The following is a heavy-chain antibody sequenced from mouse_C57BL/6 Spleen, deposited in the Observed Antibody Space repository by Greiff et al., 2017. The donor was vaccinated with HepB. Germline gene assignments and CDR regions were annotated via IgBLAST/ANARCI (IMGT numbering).Heavy chain of an antibody. CDR2: IDPEDGET. CDR1: GFNIKDYY. J-gene: IGHJ2*01. CDR3: ARGTYYSKGYYFDY. V-gene: IGHV14-2*01. D-gene: IGHD2-5*01. Sequence: EVQLQQSGAELVKPGASVKLSCTASGFNIKDYYMHWVKQRTEQGLEWIGRIDPEDGETKYAPKFPGKATITADTSSNTAYLQLSSLTSEDTAVYYCARGTYYSKGYYFDYWGQGTTLTVSS.